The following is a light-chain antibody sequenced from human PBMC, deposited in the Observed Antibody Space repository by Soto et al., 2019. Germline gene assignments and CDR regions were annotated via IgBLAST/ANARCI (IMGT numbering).Light chain of an antibody. V-gene: IGKV3-15*01. CDR1: QSVSSD. CDR3: QQYGSSGT. CDR2: GAS. J-gene: IGKJ1*01. Sequence: EIVLTQSPATLSVSPGERASLSCRASQSVSSDLAWYQQKPGQAPRLLIYGASTRATGIPARFSGSGSGTEFTLTISSVQSEDFAVYYCQQYGSSGTFGQGTKVDIK.